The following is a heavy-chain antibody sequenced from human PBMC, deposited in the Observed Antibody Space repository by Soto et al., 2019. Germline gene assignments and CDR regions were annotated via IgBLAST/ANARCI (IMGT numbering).Heavy chain of an antibody. CDR1: GFNFSNQW. CDR3: ARESGDWPLNWFDP. CDR2: ITSDGKSK. V-gene: IGHV3-74*01. Sequence: VHLVESGGGLVQPGGSMRLSCAASGFNFSNQWMHWVRQRPGEGLVWVSRITSDGKSKAYAESVKGRFAISRDNAKNSLYLQMNGLTAEDTAVYYCARESGDWPLNWFDPWGQGTLVTVSS. D-gene: IGHD2-21*02. J-gene: IGHJ5*02.